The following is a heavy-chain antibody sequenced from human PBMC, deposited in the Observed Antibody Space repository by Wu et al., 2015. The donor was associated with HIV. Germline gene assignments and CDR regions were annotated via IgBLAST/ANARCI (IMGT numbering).Heavy chain of an antibody. CDR2: INPLFGTT. CDR3: AGNTGAVATSLYSLGV. Sequence: QGQLVQFGAEVKKPGSSVKVTCKASGDGFTSYAVSWVRQAPGQGLEWMGGINPLFGTTKHAQKFQDRVTFTTDEFKTTAYMELRSLRSEDTAVYYCAGNTGAVATSLYSLGVWGQGTTVAVSS. J-gene: IGHJ6*02. CDR1: GDGFTSYA. D-gene: IGHD5-12*01. V-gene: IGHV1-69*05.